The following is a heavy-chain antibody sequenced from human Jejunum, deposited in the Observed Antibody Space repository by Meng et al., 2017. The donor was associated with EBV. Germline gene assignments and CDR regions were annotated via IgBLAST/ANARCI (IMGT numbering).Heavy chain of an antibody. Sequence: ARLARSCAGEQRPVSAVHVSCNASGGPFYSYAVSCVRQVPGDGFEWTGGINSVFETPKYAQKFDDRLTITADKATHTVYMGLTSLTAKDTSIYYWVFNMHPRPTVPEWFDPWGQGPLVTVSS. J-gene: IGHJ5*02. CDR3: VFNMHPRPTVPEWFDP. CDR1: GGPFYSYA. D-gene: IGHD2-2*01. V-gene: IGHV1-69*06. CDR2: INSVFETP.